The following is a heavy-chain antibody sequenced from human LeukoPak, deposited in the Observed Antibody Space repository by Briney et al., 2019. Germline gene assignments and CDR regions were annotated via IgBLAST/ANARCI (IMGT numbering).Heavy chain of an antibody. V-gene: IGHV3-11*05. CDR3: ARALYGSGSYSTY. Sequence: GGSLRLSCAASGFTFSDFFMTWIHQAPGKGLEWVSYISDSSDFTAYSDSVEGRFTISRDNARNSLYLQMNSLRAEDTAVYYCARALYGSGSYSTYWGQGTLVTVSS. CDR1: GFTFSDFF. CDR2: ISDSSDFT. J-gene: IGHJ4*02. D-gene: IGHD3-10*01.